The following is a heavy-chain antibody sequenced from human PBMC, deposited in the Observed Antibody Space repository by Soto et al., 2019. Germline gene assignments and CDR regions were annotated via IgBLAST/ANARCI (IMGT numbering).Heavy chain of an antibody. Sequence: GGSLRLSCAASGFTFSNAWMNWVRQAPGKGLEWVGRIKSKTDGGTTDYAAPVKGRFTISRDDSKSIAYLQMNSLKTEDTAVYYCTRDLWFAESYYPDWGQGTQVTVSS. J-gene: IGHJ4*02. V-gene: IGHV3-15*07. D-gene: IGHD3-10*01. CDR1: GFTFSNAW. CDR2: IKSKTDGGTT. CDR3: TRDLWFAESYYPD.